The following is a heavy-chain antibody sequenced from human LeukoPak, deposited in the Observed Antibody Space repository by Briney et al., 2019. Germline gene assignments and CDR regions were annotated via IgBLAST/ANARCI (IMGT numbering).Heavy chain of an antibody. CDR3: ARDSYCSSTSCWSYYYYGMDV. Sequence: SVKVSCKASGGTFSSYAISWGRQAPGQGLEWMGGIIPIFGTANYAQKFQGRVTITADESTSTAYMELSSLRSEDTAVYYCARDSYCSSTSCWSYYYYGMDVWGQGTTVTVSS. V-gene: IGHV1-69*01. J-gene: IGHJ6*02. CDR1: GGTFSSYA. D-gene: IGHD2-2*01. CDR2: IIPIFGTA.